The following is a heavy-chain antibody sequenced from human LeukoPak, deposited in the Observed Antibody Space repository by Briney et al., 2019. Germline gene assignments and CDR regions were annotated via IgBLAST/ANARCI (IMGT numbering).Heavy chain of an antibody. Sequence: PSETLSLTCAVYGGSFSGYYWSWIRQPPGKGLEWIGEINHSGSTNYNPSLKSRVTISVDTSKNQFSLKLSSVTAADTAVYYCAREAQGDKPYYYYGMDVWGQGTTVTVSS. D-gene: IGHD3-10*01. CDR3: AREAQGDKPYYYYGMDV. V-gene: IGHV4-34*01. CDR2: INHSGST. CDR1: GGSFSGYY. J-gene: IGHJ6*02.